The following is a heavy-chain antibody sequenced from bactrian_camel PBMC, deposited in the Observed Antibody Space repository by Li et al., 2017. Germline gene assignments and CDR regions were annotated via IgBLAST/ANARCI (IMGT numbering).Heavy chain of an antibody. Sequence: VQLVESGGGLVLPGGSLRLSCAASGFAFSSYAMNWVRQAPGKGLEWVSHISTVSVLGSTYADSVKGRFTISRDDAKNTLYLQLNSLRTEDTAMYYCTKDYVDGLGIDYRGQGTQVTVS. V-gene: IGHV3S42*01. J-gene: IGHJ4*01. CDR3: TKDYVDGLGIDY. D-gene: IGHD5*01. CDR2: ISTVSVLGST. CDR1: GFAFSSYA.